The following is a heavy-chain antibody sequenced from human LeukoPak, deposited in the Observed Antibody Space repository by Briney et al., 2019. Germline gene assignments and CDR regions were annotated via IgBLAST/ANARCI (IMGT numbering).Heavy chain of an antibody. V-gene: IGHV3-33*01. CDR3: ARRDCSGGRCYLDY. J-gene: IGHJ4*02. Sequence: GGSLRLSCAASGFTFSSYGMHWVRQAPGKGLEWVAVIWYDGSNKYYADSVKGRFTISRDNSKNTLYLQMNSLRDEDTAVYYCARRDCSGGRCYLDYWGQGTLVTVSS. CDR1: GFTFSSYG. D-gene: IGHD2-15*01. CDR2: IWYDGSNK.